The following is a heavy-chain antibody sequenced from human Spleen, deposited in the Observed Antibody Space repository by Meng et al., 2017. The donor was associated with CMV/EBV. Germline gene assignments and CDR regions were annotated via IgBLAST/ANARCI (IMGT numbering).Heavy chain of an antibody. D-gene: IGHD1-26*01. Sequence: ASVKVSCKASGDTFSSYAITWVRLAPGQGLEWMGIINPSGGSTSYAQKFQGRVTMTRDTSTSTVYMELRSLRSDDTAVYYCARAPFLWELPTDAFDIWGQGTMVTVSS. V-gene: IGHV1-46*01. CDR3: ARAPFLWELPTDAFDI. CDR2: INPSGGST. CDR1: GDTFSSYA. J-gene: IGHJ3*02.